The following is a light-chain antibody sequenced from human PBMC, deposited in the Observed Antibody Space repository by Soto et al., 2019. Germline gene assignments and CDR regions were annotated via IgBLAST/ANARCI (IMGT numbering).Light chain of an antibody. CDR1: QGIRHD. CDR3: QRYYNAPFT. Sequence: GDRVTITCRASQGIRHDLAWYQQKPGETPKLLIYAASTLESGIPPRFSGSGSGTDFTLTINNLQPEDVATYYCQRYYNAPFTFGGGTKVDIK. CDR2: AAS. V-gene: IGKV1-27*01. J-gene: IGKJ4*01.